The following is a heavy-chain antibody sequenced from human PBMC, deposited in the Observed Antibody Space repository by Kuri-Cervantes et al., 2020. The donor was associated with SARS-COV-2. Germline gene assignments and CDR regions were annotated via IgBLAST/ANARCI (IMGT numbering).Heavy chain of an antibody. J-gene: IGHJ6*03. CDR3: ARHGSQVLWFGGPRADYYYYMDV. CDR1: GLSVTGGTYY. D-gene: IGHD3-10*01. CDR2: LDTSGTT. V-gene: IGHV4-61*09. Sequence: SETLSPTSAVSGLSVTGGTYYWAWIRQPAGKGLEWIVHLDTSGTTTYNPSLKSRVTISLDTSSNQVSLRLTSATAADTALYYCARHGSQVLWFGGPRADYYYYMDVWGKGTTVTVSS.